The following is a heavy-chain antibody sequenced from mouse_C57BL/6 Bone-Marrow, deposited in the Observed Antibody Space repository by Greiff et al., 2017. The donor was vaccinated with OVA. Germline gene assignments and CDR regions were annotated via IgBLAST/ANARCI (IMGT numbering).Heavy chain of an antibody. J-gene: IGHJ2*01. CDR2: IYPRIGNT. D-gene: IGHD4-1*01. Sequence: QVHVKQSGAELARPGASVKLSCKASGYTFTSYGISWLKQRPGQGLEWIGEIYPRIGNTYYNEKFKGKATLPADKSSSTAYMELRSLTSEDAAVYFCARMGRGYYFDYWGQGTTLTVSS. V-gene: IGHV1-81*01. CDR3: ARMGRGYYFDY. CDR1: GYTFTSYG.